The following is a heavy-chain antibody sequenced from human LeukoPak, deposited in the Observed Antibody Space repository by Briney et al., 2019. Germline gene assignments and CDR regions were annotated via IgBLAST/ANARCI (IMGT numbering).Heavy chain of an antibody. CDR2: IFYGGST. V-gene: IGHV4-39*01. Sequence: GSLRLSCAASGFTFSSYAMSWIRQPPGKGLEWIGNIFYGGSTYYNPSLKTRFTISIDTSKNQFSLKLSSVTAADTAVYYCARLPHLAIWGQGTVVTVSS. J-gene: IGHJ3*02. CDR3: ARLPHLAI. CDR1: GFTFSSYA.